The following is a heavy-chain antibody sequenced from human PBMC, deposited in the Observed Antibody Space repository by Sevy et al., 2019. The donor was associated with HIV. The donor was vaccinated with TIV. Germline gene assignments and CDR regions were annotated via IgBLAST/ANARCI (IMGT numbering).Heavy chain of an antibody. V-gene: IGHV1-46*01. CDR2: ADPSAGNT. J-gene: IGHJ4*02. CDR1: GDTITNNY. CDR3: VRADPDQHFDS. Sequence: ASVKVSCKASGDTITNNYIHWVRQAPGQGLEWMGMADPSAGNTTYAQKFQGRVTMTRDTSTSILYMELSSLRSEDTAVYYCVRADPDQHFDSWGQGTLVTVSS.